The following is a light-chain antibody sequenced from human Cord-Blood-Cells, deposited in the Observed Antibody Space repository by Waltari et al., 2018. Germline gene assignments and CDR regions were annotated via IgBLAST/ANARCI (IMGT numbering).Light chain of an antibody. Sequence: QSALTQPASVAGSPGQPITISCTGTRSEVGSNNLVSWYQQHPGKDPKVLFYEVSKRPAGFPNCFSGSKSGNTASLTISGVRAEDGADYYCCSYAGSSTYVFGTGTKVTVL. V-gene: IGLV2-23*02. CDR3: CSYAGSSTYV. CDR1: RSEVGSNNL. CDR2: EVS. J-gene: IGLJ1*01.